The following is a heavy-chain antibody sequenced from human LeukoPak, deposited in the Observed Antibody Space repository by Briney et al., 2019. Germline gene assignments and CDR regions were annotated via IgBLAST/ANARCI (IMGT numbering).Heavy chain of an antibody. CDR2: IYYSGST. J-gene: IGHJ4*02. CDR3: ARESYCSSTSCYSY. Sequence: SQTLSLTCTVSGGSISSGDYYWSWIRQPPGKGLEWIGSIYYSGSTYYNPSLKSRVTISVDTSKNQFSLKLSSVTAADTAVYYCARESYCSSTSCYSYWGRGTLVTVSS. CDR1: GGSISSGDYY. V-gene: IGHV4-39*07. D-gene: IGHD2-2*01.